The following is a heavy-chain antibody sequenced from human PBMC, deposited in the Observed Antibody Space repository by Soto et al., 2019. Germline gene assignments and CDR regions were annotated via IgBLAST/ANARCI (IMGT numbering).Heavy chain of an antibody. J-gene: IGHJ4*02. CDR2: ISNDGSDT. Sequence: GGSLRLSCAASGTTFSTFWMHWVRQVPGKGLVWISRISNDGSDTAYADSVKGRSTISRDNAKNTLYLEMNSLRAEDTAVFYCARAGNVYYYDSSRYLLGYWGQGTLVTVSS. D-gene: IGHD3-22*01. CDR1: GTTFSTFW. CDR3: ARAGNVYYYDSSRYLLGY. V-gene: IGHV3-74*01.